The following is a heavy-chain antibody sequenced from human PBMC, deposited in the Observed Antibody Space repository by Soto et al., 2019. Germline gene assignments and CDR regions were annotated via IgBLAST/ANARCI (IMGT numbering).Heavy chain of an antibody. CDR1: GFAFSTYG. V-gene: IGHV3-33*08. D-gene: IGHD3-9*01. Sequence: QVQLVESGGGVIQPGKSLRLSCSASGFAFSTYGMHWVRQAPGKGLEWVAVIWADGSRQFYGDSVKGRFTISRDNSKNTLYLKMNSLRAADTAVYYCVGGTGYWGLGDFWGEGSLVTVSS. CDR2: IWADGSRQ. J-gene: IGHJ4*02. CDR3: VGGTGYWGLGDF.